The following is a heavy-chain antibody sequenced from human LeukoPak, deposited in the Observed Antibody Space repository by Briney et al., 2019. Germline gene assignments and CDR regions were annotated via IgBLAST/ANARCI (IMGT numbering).Heavy chain of an antibody. CDR3: ARSRVGAVIDQ. Sequence: PGGSLRLSCAASGFTFSSYPMTWVRQAPGKGLEWVSLIGGSGGSTYYANSVKGRFTISRDDSKNTLYLQMNSLRLEDTAVYYCARSRVGAVIDQWGQGTLVLVSS. V-gene: IGHV3-23*01. J-gene: IGHJ4*02. D-gene: IGHD1-26*01. CDR1: GFTFSSYP. CDR2: IGGSGGST.